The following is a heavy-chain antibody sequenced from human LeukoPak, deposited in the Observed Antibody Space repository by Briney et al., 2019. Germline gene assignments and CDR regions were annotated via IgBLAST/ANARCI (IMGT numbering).Heavy chain of an antibody. CDR3: ARDSIAAAGTGGYYFDY. D-gene: IGHD6-13*01. V-gene: IGHV3-21*01. Sequence: GGSLRLSCAASGFTFTSYSMNWVRQAPGKGLEWVSSISSSSSYIYYADSVKGRFTISRDNAKNSLYLQMNSLRADDTAVYYCARDSIAAAGTGGYYFDYWGQGTLVTVSS. CDR1: GFTFTSYS. CDR2: ISSSSSYI. J-gene: IGHJ4*02.